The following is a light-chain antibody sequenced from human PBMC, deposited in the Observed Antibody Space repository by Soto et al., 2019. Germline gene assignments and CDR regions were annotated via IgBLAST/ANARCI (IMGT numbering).Light chain of an antibody. CDR1: QSVISDF. J-gene: IGKJ5*01. CDR2: GAS. CDR3: QQYGDSPIT. Sequence: EIVLTQSPGTLSLSPGERATLSCRASQSVISDFLAWCQRKPGQAPRLLIYGASTRATGIPDRFSGSGSGTDFTLTISRLEPEDFAVYDCQQYGDSPITFGQGTRLEIK. V-gene: IGKV3-20*01.